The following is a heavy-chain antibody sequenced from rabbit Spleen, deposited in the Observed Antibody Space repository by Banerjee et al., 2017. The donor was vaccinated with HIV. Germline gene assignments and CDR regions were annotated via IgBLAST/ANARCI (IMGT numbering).Heavy chain of an antibody. J-gene: IGHJ4*01. CDR2: IYFYSGIT. Sequence: QEQLVESGGGLVQPEGSLTLTCTASGFSFSGNYYMCWVRQAPGKGLELIVCIYFYSGITYYASWAKGRFTISRSTSLNTVTLQLNSLTAADTATYFCARDVVGRAGVTYGYGTGFELWGPGTLVTVS. D-gene: IGHD6-1*01. V-gene: IGHV1S43*01. CDR1: GFSFSGNYY. CDR3: ARDVVGRAGVTYGYGTGFEL.